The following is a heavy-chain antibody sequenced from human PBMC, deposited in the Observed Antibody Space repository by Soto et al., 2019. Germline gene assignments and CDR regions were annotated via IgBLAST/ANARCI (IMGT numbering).Heavy chain of an antibody. CDR3: ARGAYYYDSSGYPFYGMDV. CDR2: IYPGDSDT. D-gene: IGHD3-22*01. Sequence: GESLKISCKGSGYSFTSYWIGWVRQMPGKGLEWMGIIYPGDSDTRYSPSFQGQVTISADKSISTAYLQWSSLKASDTAMYYCARGAYYYDSSGYPFYGMDVWGQGPTVTGSS. J-gene: IGHJ6*02. V-gene: IGHV5-51*01. CDR1: GYSFTSYW.